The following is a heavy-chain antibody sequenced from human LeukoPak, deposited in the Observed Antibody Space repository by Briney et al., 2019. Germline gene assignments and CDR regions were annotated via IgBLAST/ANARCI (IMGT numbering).Heavy chain of an antibody. J-gene: IGHJ4*02. V-gene: IGHV3-21*01. CDR2: ISNSGSYI. Sequence: GGSLRLSGAASGFTFSSFGMNWVRQAPGKGLEWVSSISNSGSYIYYADSVKGRFSISRDNAKNSLFLQMNSLRAEDTGVYYCARASIRDGPYYFDYWGQGTLVTVSS. CDR1: GFTFSSFG. CDR3: ARASIRDGPYYFDY. D-gene: IGHD2-8*01.